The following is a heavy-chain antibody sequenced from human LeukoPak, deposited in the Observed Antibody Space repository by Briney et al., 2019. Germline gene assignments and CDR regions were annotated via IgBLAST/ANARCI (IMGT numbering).Heavy chain of an antibody. CDR1: GYTFTSYY. CDR2: INPSGGST. Sequence: GASVKVSCKASGYTFTSYYMHWVRQAPGQGLEWMGIINPSGGSTSYAQKFQGRVTMTRDTSASTVYMELSSLRSEDTAVYYCARRTREPSNYYYYYGMDVWGQGTTVTVSS. J-gene: IGHJ6*02. CDR3: ARRTREPSNYYYYYGMDV. D-gene: IGHD1-26*01. V-gene: IGHV1-46*01.